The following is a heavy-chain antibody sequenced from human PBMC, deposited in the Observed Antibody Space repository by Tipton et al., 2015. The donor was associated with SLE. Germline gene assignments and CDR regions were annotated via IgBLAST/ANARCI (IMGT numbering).Heavy chain of an antibody. CDR3: ARPAAADYYYGMDV. Sequence: QLVQSGPEVKKPGASVKVSCKASGYTFTAYYMHWVRQAPGQGLEWMGRINPSSGGTNYAQKFQGRVTMTTDTSTSTAYMELRSLRSDDTAVYYCARPAAADYYYGMDVWGQGTTVTVSS. CDR2: INPSSGGT. V-gene: IGHV1-2*06. CDR1: GYTFTAYY. D-gene: IGHD6-13*01. J-gene: IGHJ6*02.